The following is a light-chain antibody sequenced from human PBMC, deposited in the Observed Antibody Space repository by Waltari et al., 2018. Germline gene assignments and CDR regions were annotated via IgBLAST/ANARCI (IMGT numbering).Light chain of an antibody. CDR3: QQYDNYWT. CDR1: QSITNW. V-gene: IGKV1-5*03. CDR2: RPS. Sequence: DIQMTQSPSTLSASVADRVTITCRASQSITNWLAWYQQKPGKAPKHLIYRPSNLESGVPSRFSGSGSGTEFTLTISSLQPDDFATYYCQQYDNYWTFGQGTKVEIK. J-gene: IGKJ1*01.